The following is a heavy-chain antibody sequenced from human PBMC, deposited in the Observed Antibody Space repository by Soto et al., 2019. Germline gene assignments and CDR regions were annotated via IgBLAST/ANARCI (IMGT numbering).Heavy chain of an antibody. Sequence: HPGGSMRLSCVASGFTFDDYSMHWVRQDPGKGLEWASGISRNSDFLVYADSVKGRFTISRDNAKSSLYLQMNSLRAEDTAFYHCARRYVGGGTFHPFDYWGQGALVTVSS. V-gene: IGHV3-9*01. D-gene: IGHD2-15*01. CDR1: GFTFDDYS. CDR3: ARRYVGGGTFHPFDY. CDR2: ISRNSDFL. J-gene: IGHJ4*02.